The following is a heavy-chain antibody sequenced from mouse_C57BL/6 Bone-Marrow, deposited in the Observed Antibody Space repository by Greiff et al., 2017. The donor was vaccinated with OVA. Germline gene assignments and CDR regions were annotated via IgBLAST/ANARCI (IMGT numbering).Heavy chain of an antibody. CDR3: ARHYGYDWYFDV. Sequence: QVQLLQSGAELMKPGASVKLSCKATGYTFTGYWIEWVKQRPGHGLEWIGEILPGSGSTNYNEKFKGKATFTADTSSNTAYMQLISLTTEDSAIYYCARHYGYDWYFDVWGTGTTVTVSS. D-gene: IGHD2-2*01. CDR1: GYTFTGYW. J-gene: IGHJ1*03. CDR2: ILPGSGST. V-gene: IGHV1-9*01.